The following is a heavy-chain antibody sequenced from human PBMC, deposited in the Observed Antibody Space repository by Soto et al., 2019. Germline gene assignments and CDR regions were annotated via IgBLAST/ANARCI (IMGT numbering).Heavy chain of an antibody. CDR1: GFTFSSYG. V-gene: IGHV3-30*18. Sequence: GGSLRLSCAASGFTFSSYGMHWVRQAPGKGLEWVAVISYDGSNKYYADSVKGRFTISRDNSKNTLYLQMNSLRAEDTAVYYCAKDLVGAAVTYYYYYGMDVWGQGTTVTVSS. J-gene: IGHJ6*02. CDR3: AKDLVGAAVTYYYYYGMDV. CDR2: ISYDGSNK. D-gene: IGHD6-13*01.